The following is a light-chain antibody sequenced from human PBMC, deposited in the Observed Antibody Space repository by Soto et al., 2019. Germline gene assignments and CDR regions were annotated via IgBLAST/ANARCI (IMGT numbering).Light chain of an antibody. CDR2: GNS. J-gene: IGLJ3*02. Sequence: QSVLTQPPSVSGAPGQRVTISCTGSSSNIGAGYDVHWYQQLPGTAPKLLIYGNSIRPSGVPDRFSGSKSGTSASLAITGRQAEDEADYYCLSYDSSLSGSVFGGGTKLTVL. CDR3: LSYDSSLSGSV. V-gene: IGLV1-40*01. CDR1: SSNIGAGYD.